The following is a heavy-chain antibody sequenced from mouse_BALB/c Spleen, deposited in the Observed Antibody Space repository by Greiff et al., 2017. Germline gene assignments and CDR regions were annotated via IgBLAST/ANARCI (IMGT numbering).Heavy chain of an antibody. CDR1: GFNIKDTY. CDR3: ARNGNYRGYFDY. J-gene: IGHJ2*01. Sequence: EVQLVESGAELVKPGASVKLSCTASGFNIKDTYMHWVKQRPEQGLEWIGRIDPANGNTKYDPKFQGKATITADTSSNTAYLQLSSLTSEDTAVYYCARNGNYRGYFDYWGQGTTLTVSS. CDR2: IDPANGNT. D-gene: IGHD2-1*01. V-gene: IGHV14-3*02.